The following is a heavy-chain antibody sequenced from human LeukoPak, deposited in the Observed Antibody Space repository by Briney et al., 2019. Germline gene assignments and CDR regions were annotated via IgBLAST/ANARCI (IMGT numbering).Heavy chain of an antibody. CDR2: ISSSSSYI. V-gene: IGHV3-21*04. CDR3: AKEGRSLQTY. CDR1: GFTFSSYS. Sequence: GGSLRLSCAASGFTFSSYSMNWVRQAPGKGLEWVSSISSSSSYIYYADSVKGRFTISRDNAKNSLYLQMNSLRVEDTAVYYCAKEGRSLQTYWGQGTLVTVSS. J-gene: IGHJ4*02. D-gene: IGHD5-24*01.